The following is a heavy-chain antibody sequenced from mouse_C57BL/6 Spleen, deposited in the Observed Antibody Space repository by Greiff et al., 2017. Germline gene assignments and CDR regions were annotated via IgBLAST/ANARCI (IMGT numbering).Heavy chain of an antibody. CDR3: ARGGDYDLYYFDY. J-gene: IGHJ2*01. V-gene: IGHV1-82*01. D-gene: IGHD2-4*01. Sequence: VQLQESGPELVKPGASVKISCKASGYAFSSSWMNWVKQRPGKGLEWIGRIYPGDGDTNYNGKFKGKATLTADTSSSTAYMQLSSLTSEDSAVYFCARGGDYDLYYFDYGGQGTTLTVSS. CDR1: GYAFSSSW. CDR2: IYPGDGDT.